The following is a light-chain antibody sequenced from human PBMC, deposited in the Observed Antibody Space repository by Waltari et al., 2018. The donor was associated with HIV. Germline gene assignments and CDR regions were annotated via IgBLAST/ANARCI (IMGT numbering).Light chain of an antibody. J-gene: IGLJ3*02. Sequence: QPKMTQAPSASKTPGQRITMSCSGSKSNIGNNFIYWYQQIPGAATRLVMARNDRGPAGVPDRFSGTKSGTSAFLAITDLRLDDEATYVCASWDDNLRHWVFGGGTKLTVL. V-gene: IGLV1-47*01. CDR3: ASWDDNLRHWV. CDR1: KSNIGNNF. CDR2: RND.